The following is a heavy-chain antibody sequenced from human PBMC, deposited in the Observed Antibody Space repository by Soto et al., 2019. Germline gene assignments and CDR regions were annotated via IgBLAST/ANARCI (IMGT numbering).Heavy chain of an antibody. CDR3: ARGLYGYYAFDH. Sequence: SETLSLTCTVSGGSISSYYWSWIRQPPGKGLEWIGYIYYSGSTNYNPSLKSRVTISVDTSKNQFSLKLSSVTAADTAVYYCARGLYGYYAFDHWGQGALVTVSS. CDR1: GGSISSYY. CDR2: IYYSGST. J-gene: IGHJ4*02. D-gene: IGHD4-17*01. V-gene: IGHV4-59*01.